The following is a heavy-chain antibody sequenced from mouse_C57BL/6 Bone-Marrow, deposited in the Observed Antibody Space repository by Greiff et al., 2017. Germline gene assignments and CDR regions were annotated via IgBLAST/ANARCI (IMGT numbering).Heavy chain of an antibody. V-gene: IGHV1-64*01. CDR3: ARRDGYPAWFAY. CDR1: GYTFTSYW. CDR2: IHPNSGST. Sequence: QVQLQQPGAELVKPGASVKLSCKASGYTFTSYWMHWVKQRPGQGLEWIGMIHPNSGSTNYNEKFKSKATLTVDKSSSTAYMQRSSLTSEASAVYYCARRDGYPAWFAYWGQGTLVTVSA. D-gene: IGHD2-3*01. J-gene: IGHJ3*01.